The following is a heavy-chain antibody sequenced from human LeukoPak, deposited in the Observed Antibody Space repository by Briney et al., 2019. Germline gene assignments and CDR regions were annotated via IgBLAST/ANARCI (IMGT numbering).Heavy chain of an antibody. Sequence: PGGSLRLSCAASGLTFSIYAMSWVRQAPGKGLEWVSAISGSGGSTYYADSVKGRFTISRDNSKNTLYLQMNSLRAEDTAVYYCAEDQMVGSSGYFDYWGQGTLVTVSS. D-gene: IGHD6-13*01. J-gene: IGHJ4*02. CDR2: ISGSGGST. V-gene: IGHV3-23*01. CDR3: AEDQMVGSSGYFDY. CDR1: GLTFSIYA.